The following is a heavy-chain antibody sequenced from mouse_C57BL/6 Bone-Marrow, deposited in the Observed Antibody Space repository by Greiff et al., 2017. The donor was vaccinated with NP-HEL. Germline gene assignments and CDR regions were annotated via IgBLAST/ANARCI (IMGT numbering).Heavy chain of an antibody. CDR2: IYPRDGST. V-gene: IGHV1-85*01. J-gene: IGHJ3*01. CDR3: ARSRLYYGSSYGFAY. D-gene: IGHD1-1*01. CDR1: GYTFTSYD. Sequence: QVQLQQSGPELVKPGASVKLSCKASGYTFTSYDINWVKQRPGQGLEWIGWIYPRDGSTKYNEKFKGMATLTVDTSSSTAYMERHSLTSEDSAVYFCARSRLYYGSSYGFAYWGQGTLVTVSA.